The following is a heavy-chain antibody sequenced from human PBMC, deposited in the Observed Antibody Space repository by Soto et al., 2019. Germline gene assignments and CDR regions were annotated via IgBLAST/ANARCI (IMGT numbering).Heavy chain of an antibody. CDR1: GFSLSSTRMA. D-gene: IGHD6-19*01. Sequence: QITLKESGPTLVKPTQTLTLTCTFSGFSLSSTRMAVGWIRQPPGKALEWLALIYWDDDKRYSPFLKSRLTITKDTSKPQVVLTMSNMDLVDTARYYCAHIVVAGLGYYFDYWGQGTLVTVSS. J-gene: IGHJ4*02. CDR3: AHIVVAGLGYYFDY. CDR2: IYWDDDK. V-gene: IGHV2-5*02.